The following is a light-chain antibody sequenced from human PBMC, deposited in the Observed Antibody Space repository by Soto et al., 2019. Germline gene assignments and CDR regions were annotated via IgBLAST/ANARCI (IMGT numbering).Light chain of an antibody. Sequence: DLQMTQSPSSLSASVGDRITITCQASQDISDYLNWYQQKPGTAPKLLIYDASNLETGVPSRFSGSGSGTDFIFTISSLQPEDIATYYCQQYDNLPLTFGGGTKVEIK. V-gene: IGKV1-33*01. CDR3: QQYDNLPLT. J-gene: IGKJ4*01. CDR1: QDISDY. CDR2: DAS.